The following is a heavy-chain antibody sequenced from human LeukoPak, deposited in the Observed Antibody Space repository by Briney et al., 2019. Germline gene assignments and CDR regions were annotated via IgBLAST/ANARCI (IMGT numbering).Heavy chain of an antibody. CDR1: GFTFSSYA. CDR3: AKDLVGAYDYYDSSGHD. CDR2: ISGSGGST. Sequence: GGSLRLSCAASGFTFSSYAMSWVRQAPGKGLEWVSAISGSGGSTYYADSVKGRFTISRDNSKNTLYLQMNSLRAEDTAVYYCAKDLVGAYDYYDSSGHDWGQGTLVTVSS. D-gene: IGHD3-22*01. V-gene: IGHV3-23*01. J-gene: IGHJ4*02.